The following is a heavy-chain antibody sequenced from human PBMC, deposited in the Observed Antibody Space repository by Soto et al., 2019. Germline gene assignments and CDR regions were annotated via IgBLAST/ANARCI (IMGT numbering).Heavy chain of an antibody. CDR2: TYHSGST. CDR3: ARAHYGDYGYGMDV. J-gene: IGHJ6*02. CDR1: GGSISSGGYS. Sequence: QLQLQESGSGLVKPSQTLSLTCAVSGGSISSGGYSWSWIRQPPGKGLEWIGYTYHSGSTYYNPSLKSRVTISVDRSKNQFSLKLSSVTAADTAVYYCARAHYGDYGYGMDVWVQGTTVTVSS. V-gene: IGHV4-30-2*01. D-gene: IGHD4-17*01.